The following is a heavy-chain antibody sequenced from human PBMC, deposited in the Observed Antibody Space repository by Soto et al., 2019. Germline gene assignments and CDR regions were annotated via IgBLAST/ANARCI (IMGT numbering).Heavy chain of an antibody. CDR1: GYTFTSYD. CDR3: AGWPSITIFGVVIPGNYYGMDV. Sequence: QVQLVQSGAEVKKPGASVKVSCKASGYTFTSYDINWVRQATGQGLEWMGWMNPNSGNTGYAQKFQGRVTMTRNTARSTAYMELSRLRSEDTAVYYCAGWPSITIFGVVIPGNYYGMDVWGQGTTVTVSS. J-gene: IGHJ6*02. V-gene: IGHV1-8*01. CDR2: MNPNSGNT. D-gene: IGHD3-3*01.